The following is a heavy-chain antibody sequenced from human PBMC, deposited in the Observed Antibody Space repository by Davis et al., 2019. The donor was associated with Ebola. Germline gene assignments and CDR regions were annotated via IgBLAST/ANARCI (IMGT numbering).Heavy chain of an antibody. J-gene: IGHJ4*02. D-gene: IGHD3-22*01. CDR2: TSYDGGDK. CDR1: GFTFINFA. Sequence: GESLKISCTASGFTFINFAMHWVRQAPGKGLEWVAVTSYDGGDKYYADSVESRFTISRDNSKNTLYLQMNSLRAEDTAVYFCVREARYYDSSGFQDYWGQGTLVTVSS. CDR3: VREARYYDSSGFQDY. V-gene: IGHV3-30*04.